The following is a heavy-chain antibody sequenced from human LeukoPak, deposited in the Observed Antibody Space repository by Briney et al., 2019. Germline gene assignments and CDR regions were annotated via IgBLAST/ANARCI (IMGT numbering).Heavy chain of an antibody. Sequence: GASVKVSCKASGYTFTNYGISWVRQAPGQGLEWMGWISAYNGNTNYAQKLQGRVTMTTDTSTSTAYMELRSLRSDDTAVYYCAIAIKRYCNSTSCPQGYYYYMDVWGKGTTVTVSS. CDR1: GYTFTNYG. J-gene: IGHJ6*03. V-gene: IGHV1-18*01. CDR3: AIAIKRYCNSTSCPQGYYYYMDV. D-gene: IGHD2-2*01. CDR2: ISAYNGNT.